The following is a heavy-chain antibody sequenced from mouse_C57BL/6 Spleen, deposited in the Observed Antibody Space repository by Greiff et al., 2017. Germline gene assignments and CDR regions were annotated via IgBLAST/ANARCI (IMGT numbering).Heavy chain of an antibody. CDR1: GYTFTGYW. Sequence: VQLQQPGAELMQPGASVKLSCKATGYTFTGYWIEWVKQRPGHVLEWIGEILPGSGSTNYNEKFKGKATFTADTSSNTAYMQLIGLTAKDYAFYFCASEGYWGQGTTLTVSS. V-gene: IGHV1-9*01. J-gene: IGHJ2*01. CDR2: ILPGSGST. CDR3: ASEGY.